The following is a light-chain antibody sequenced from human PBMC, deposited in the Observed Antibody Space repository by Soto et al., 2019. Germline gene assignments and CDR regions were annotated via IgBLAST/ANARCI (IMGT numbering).Light chain of an antibody. CDR2: GAS. CDR3: QQYGSSPPMFT. CDR1: QSVDRSY. V-gene: IGKV3-20*01. Sequence: EVVLTQSPGTLSLSPGERATLSCRASQSVDRSYLSWYQQRPGQAPRLLIYGASSRATGIPDMFSGSGSGTDFTLTISRLEPEDFAVYYCQQYGSSPPMFTFGQGNKLEIK. J-gene: IGKJ2*01.